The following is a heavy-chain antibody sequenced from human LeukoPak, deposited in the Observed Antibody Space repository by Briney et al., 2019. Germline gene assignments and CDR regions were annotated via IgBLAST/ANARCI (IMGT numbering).Heavy chain of an antibody. Sequence: GGSLRLSCAASGFTFSSYAMSWVRQAPGKGLEWVSAISGSGGSTYYAHSVKGRFTISRDNSKNTLYLEMNSLRAEDTAVYYCAKGVNYDILTGYSPGNAFDIWGQGTMVTVSS. D-gene: IGHD3-9*01. CDR3: AKGVNYDILTGYSPGNAFDI. CDR1: GFTFSSYA. J-gene: IGHJ3*02. V-gene: IGHV3-23*01. CDR2: ISGSGGST.